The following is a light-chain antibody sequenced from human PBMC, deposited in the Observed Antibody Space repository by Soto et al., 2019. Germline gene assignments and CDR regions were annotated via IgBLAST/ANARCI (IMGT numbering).Light chain of an antibody. Sequence: QSALTQPASVSGSPGQSIAISCTGTSSDVGAFNYVSWYQQHPGKAPKFMIFDVSSRPSGVSDRFSGSKSGNTASLTISGLHTEDEADYYCASYTTSSTYVFGTGTKLTV. J-gene: IGLJ1*01. CDR3: ASYTTSSTYV. CDR2: DVS. CDR1: SSDVGAFNY. V-gene: IGLV2-14*03.